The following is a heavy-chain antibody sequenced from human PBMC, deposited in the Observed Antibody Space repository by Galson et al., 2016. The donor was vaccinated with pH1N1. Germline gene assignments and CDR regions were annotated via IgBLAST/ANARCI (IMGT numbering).Heavy chain of an antibody. Sequence: QSGAEVKKPGESLKISCKASENSFTTDWIGWVRQMPGKGLEWMGSIYAGDSDTRYSPSFQGLVTISADKSINTAYLQWSSLKASDTAIYYCARLRGSDFDSWGQGTLVTVST. V-gene: IGHV5-51*03. CDR2: IYAGDSDT. D-gene: IGHD3-16*01. CDR1: ENSFTTDW. J-gene: IGHJ4*02. CDR3: ARLRGSDFDS.